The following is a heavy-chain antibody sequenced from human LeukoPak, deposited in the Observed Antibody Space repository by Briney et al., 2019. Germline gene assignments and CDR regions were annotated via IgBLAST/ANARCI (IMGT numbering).Heavy chain of an antibody. CDR2: IYYSGST. Sequence: SETLSLTCTVSGGSISSYYWSWIRQPPGKGLEWIGYIYYSGSTYYNPSLKSRVTISVDTSKNQFSLKLSSVTAADTAVYYCARGSYYYSSGRDYWGQGTLVTVSS. CDR3: ARGSYYYSSGRDY. V-gene: IGHV4-59*08. D-gene: IGHD3-10*01. J-gene: IGHJ4*02. CDR1: GGSISSYY.